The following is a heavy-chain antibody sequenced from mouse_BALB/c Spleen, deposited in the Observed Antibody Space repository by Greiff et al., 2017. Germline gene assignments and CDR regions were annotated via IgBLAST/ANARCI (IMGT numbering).Heavy chain of an antibody. D-gene: IGHD2-1*01. CDR1: GYTFTSYV. CDR3: AKFWGNYGGNCIED. V-gene: IGHV1-14*01. Sequence: EVQLQQSGPELVKPGASVKMSCKASGYTFTSYVMHWVKQKPGQGLEWIGYINPYNDGTKYNEKFKGKATLTSDKSSSTAYIELSSLTSEDSAVYYVAKFWGNYGGNCIEDWGQGTPVTGSS. CDR2: INPYNDGT. J-gene: IGHJ4*01.